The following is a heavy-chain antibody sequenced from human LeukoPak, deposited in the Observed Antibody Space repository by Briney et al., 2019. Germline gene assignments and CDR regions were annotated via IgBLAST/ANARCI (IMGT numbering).Heavy chain of an antibody. D-gene: IGHD6-13*01. J-gene: IGHJ6*04. CDR2: IWYDGSNK. V-gene: IGHV3-33*01. CDR3: ATAPYSSSWYDYYYGMDV. CDR1: GFTFSSYG. Sequence: GRSLRLSCAASGFTFSSYGMHWVRQAPGKGLEWVAVIWYDGSNKYYADSVKGRFTFSRDNSKNTLYLQMNSLRAEDTAVYYCATAPYSSSWYDYYYGMDVWGKGTTVTVSS.